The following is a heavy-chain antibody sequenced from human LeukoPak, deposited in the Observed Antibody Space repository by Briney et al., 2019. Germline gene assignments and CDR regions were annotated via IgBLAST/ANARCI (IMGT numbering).Heavy chain of an antibody. V-gene: IGHV4-39*01. CDR2: IYYSGST. J-gene: IGHJ6*03. CDR3: ASPPWSHYYYMDV. D-gene: IGHD1-1*01. Sequence: SETLSLTCTVSGGSISSSSYYWGWIRQPPGKGLEWIGSIYYSGSTYYNPSLKSRVTISVDTSRNQFSLKLSSVTAADTAVYYCASPPWSHYYYMDVWGKGTTVTVSS. CDR1: GGSISSSSYY.